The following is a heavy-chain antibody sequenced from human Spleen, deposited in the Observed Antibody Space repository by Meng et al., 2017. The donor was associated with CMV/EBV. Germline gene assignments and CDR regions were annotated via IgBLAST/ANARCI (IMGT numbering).Heavy chain of an antibody. CDR3: ARDSNRGEYYYYGLDV. D-gene: IGHD3-10*01. Sequence: GSLRLSCTVSGYSISSGYYWGWIRQPPGKGLEWIGSVYHSGSTYYNPSLKSRVTISVDTSKNQFSLKLSSVTAADTAVYYCARDSNRGEYYYYGLDVWGQGTTVTVSS. CDR2: VYHSGST. J-gene: IGHJ6*02. CDR1: GYSISSGYY. V-gene: IGHV4-38-2*02.